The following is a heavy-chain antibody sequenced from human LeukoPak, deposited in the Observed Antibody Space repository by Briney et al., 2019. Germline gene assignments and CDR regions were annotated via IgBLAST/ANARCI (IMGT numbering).Heavy chain of an antibody. CDR2: ISGSGGST. Sequence: GGSLRLSCAASGFTFSSYAMSWVRQAPGKGLERVSAISGSGGSTYYADSVKGRFTISRDNSKNTLYLQMNSLRAEDTAVYYCAKDPIGAIAADDNWGQGTLVTVSS. J-gene: IGHJ4*02. V-gene: IGHV3-23*01. D-gene: IGHD6-13*01. CDR3: AKDPIGAIAADDN. CDR1: GFTFSSYA.